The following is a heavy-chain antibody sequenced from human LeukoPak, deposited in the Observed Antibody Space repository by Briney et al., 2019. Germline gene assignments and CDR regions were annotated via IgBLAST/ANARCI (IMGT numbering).Heavy chain of an antibody. CDR3: ARRGFEH. CDR1: GFTFSSYG. CDR2: IKQDGSEK. V-gene: IGHV3-7*03. J-gene: IGHJ4*02. Sequence: PGGSLRLSCAASGFTFSSYGMHWVRRAPGKGLEWVANIKQDGSEKYYADSVKGRFTISRDNAKSSLFLQMNSLRAEDTALYYCARRGFEHWGQGILVTVSS.